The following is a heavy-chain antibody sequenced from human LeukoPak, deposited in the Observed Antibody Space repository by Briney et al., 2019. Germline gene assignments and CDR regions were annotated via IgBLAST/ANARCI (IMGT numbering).Heavy chain of an antibody. V-gene: IGHV1-2*02. J-gene: IGHJ6*03. CDR2: INPNSGGT. Sequence: ASVKVSCKASGYTFTGYYMHWVRQAPGQGLEWMGWINPNSGGTNYAKKFQGRVTMTRDTSISTAYMELSRLRSDDTAVYYCARDRARRYMDVWGKGTTVTVSS. CDR1: GYTFTGYY. CDR3: ARDRARRYMDV.